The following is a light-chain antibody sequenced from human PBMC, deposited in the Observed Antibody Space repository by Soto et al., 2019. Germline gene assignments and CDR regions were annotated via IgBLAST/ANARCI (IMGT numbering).Light chain of an antibody. CDR3: QQYNNWPLSIT. Sequence: EIVLTQSPGTLSLSPGERATLSCRASQSVSSRFLAWYQQKPGQAPRLLIYAASSRATGIPDRFSGSGSGTDFTLTISRLEPEDFAVYYCQQYNNWPLSITFGQGTRLEIK. CDR2: AAS. V-gene: IGKV3-20*01. J-gene: IGKJ5*01. CDR1: QSVSSRF.